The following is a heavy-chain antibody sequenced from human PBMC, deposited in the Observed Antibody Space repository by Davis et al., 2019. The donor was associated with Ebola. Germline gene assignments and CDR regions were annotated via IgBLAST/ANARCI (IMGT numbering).Heavy chain of an antibody. D-gene: IGHD4-17*01. CDR3: TRGAVTTRSGWFDP. Sequence: ASVKVSCKASGYTFTSYAIHWVRQAPGQRLEWMGWINAGNGNTQYSQNFQDRVTISRDTSATTAYMELSSLTSEDTAVYYCTRGAVTTRSGWFDPWGQGTLVTVSS. CDR2: INAGNGNT. V-gene: IGHV1-3*01. CDR1: GYTFTSYA. J-gene: IGHJ5*02.